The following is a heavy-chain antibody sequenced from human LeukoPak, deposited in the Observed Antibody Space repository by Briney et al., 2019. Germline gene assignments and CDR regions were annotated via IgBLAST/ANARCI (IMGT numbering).Heavy chain of an antibody. D-gene: IGHD3-10*01. V-gene: IGHV3-15*01. CDR1: GFSISNDW. Sequence: PGGSLRLSCAASGFSISNDWMSWVRLAPGKGLEWVGRVKSRGAGETTDYAAPVKGRFTISRDDSKNTLYLQMNSLKTEDTAVYYCTLIQGWGSGSYYLDYWGQGTLVTVSS. CDR2: VKSRGAGETT. J-gene: IGHJ4*02. CDR3: TLIQGWGSGSYYLDY.